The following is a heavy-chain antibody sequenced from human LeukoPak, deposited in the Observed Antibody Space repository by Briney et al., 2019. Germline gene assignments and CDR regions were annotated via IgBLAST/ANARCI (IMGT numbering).Heavy chain of an antibody. J-gene: IGHJ4*02. D-gene: IGHD1-26*01. CDR2: ISSSSSTI. V-gene: IGHV3-48*01. CDR3: ARDRVGATDYFDY. CDR1: GFTFSSYS. Sequence: GGSLRLSCAASGFTFSSYSMNWVRQAPGKGLEWVSYISSSSSTIYYADSVKGRFTISRDNSKNTLYLQMNSLRAEDTAVYYCARDRVGATDYFDYWGQGTLVTVSS.